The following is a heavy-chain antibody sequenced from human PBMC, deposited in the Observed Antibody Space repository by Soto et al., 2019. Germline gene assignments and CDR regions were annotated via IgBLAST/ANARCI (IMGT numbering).Heavy chain of an antibody. CDR3: AKDLDYGDYGRAWYYYYYGMDV. Sequence: GGSLRLSCAASGFTFSSYGMHWVRQAPGKGLEWVAVISYDGSNKYYADSVKGRFTISRDNSKNTLYLQMNSLRAEDTAVYYCAKDLDYGDYGRAWYYYYYGMDVWGQGTTVTVSS. J-gene: IGHJ6*02. V-gene: IGHV3-30*18. D-gene: IGHD4-17*01. CDR2: ISYDGSNK. CDR1: GFTFSSYG.